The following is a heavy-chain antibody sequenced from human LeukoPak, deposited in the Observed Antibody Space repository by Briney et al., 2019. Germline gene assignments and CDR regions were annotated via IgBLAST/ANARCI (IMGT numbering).Heavy chain of an antibody. V-gene: IGHV4-34*01. CDR3: ARLSTHDYIWGSYRYPNRDY. D-gene: IGHD3-16*02. CDR1: GGSFSGYY. J-gene: IGHJ4*02. CDR2: INHSGST. Sequence: SETLSLTCAVYGGSFSGYYWSWIRQPPGKGLEWIGEINHSGSTTYNPSLKSRVTISVDTSKNQFSLKLGSVTAADTAVYYCARLSTHDYIWGSYRYPNRDYWGQGTLVTVSS.